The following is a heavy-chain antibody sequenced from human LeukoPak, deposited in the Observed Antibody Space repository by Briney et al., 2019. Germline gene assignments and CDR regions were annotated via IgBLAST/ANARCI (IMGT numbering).Heavy chain of an antibody. J-gene: IGHJ6*02. CDR3: ARQPTYYYGLDV. Sequence: PSETLSLTCTVSGGSISSYYWSWIRQPPGKGQEWIGYIYYSGSTNYNPSLKSRVTISVDTSKNQFSLKLSSVTAADTAVYYCARQPTYYYGLDVWRQGTTVTVSS. V-gene: IGHV4-59*08. CDR1: GGSISSYY. CDR2: IYYSGST.